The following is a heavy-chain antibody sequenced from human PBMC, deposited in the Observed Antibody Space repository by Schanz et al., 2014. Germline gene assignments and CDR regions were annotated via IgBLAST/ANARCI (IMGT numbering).Heavy chain of an antibody. V-gene: IGHV3-NL1*01. D-gene: IGHD3-10*01. CDR2: INTSGGSR. CDR3: ARSGVDV. Sequence: VQLVESGGGLVQPGGSLRLSCAASGFTFSSYGMHWVRQAPGKGLEWVSGINTSGGSRYYADSVKGRFTISRDTSGNTLYLQMNSLRAEDTAVYYCARSGVDVWGQGTTVTVSS. J-gene: IGHJ6*02. CDR1: GFTFSSYG.